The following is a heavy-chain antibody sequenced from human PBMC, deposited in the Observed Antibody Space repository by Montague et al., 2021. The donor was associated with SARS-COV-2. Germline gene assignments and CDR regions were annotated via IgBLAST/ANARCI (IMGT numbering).Heavy chain of an antibody. D-gene: IGHD3-22*01. CDR3: ARFPTSYYYDSKAAPATPDAFDI. J-gene: IGHJ3*02. Sequence: SETLSLTCTVSGGSISSSSYYWGWIRQPPGKGLEWIGSICYSGSTYYNPSLKSRVTISVDTSKNQFSLKLSPVTAADTAVYYCARFPTSYYYDSKAAPATPDAFDIWGQGTMVTVSS. CDR1: GGSISSSSYY. V-gene: IGHV4-39*01. CDR2: ICYSGST.